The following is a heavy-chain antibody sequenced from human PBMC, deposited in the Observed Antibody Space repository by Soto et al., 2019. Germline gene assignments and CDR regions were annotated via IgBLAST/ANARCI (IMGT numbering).Heavy chain of an antibody. CDR2: IFYGGGT. J-gene: IGHJ4*02. Sequence: LSLTCTVSGGSVSSGSYYWGWVRQPPGKGLEWIGSIFYGGGTYYNPSLKSRVTISVDASKNQFSLKLSSVTAADTAVYYCARPDGAIVGYNFGNWGQGTLVTV. V-gene: IGHV4-39*01. CDR1: GGSVSSGSYY. CDR3: ARPDGAIVGYNFGN. D-gene: IGHD5-18*01.